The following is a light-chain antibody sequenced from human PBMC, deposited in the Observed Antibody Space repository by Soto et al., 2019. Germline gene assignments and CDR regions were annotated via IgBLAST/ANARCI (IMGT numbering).Light chain of an antibody. Sequence: QSGLTQSASVSGSPGQSITISCTGTSSDVGGYNYVSWYQQHPGKAPKLIIYDVSNRPSGVSTRFSGSKSGNTASLTISGLQAEDAADYSCSSYTSTNSWVFGGGTKLTVL. V-gene: IGLV2-14*01. CDR3: SSYTSTNSWV. J-gene: IGLJ3*02. CDR1: SSDVGGYNY. CDR2: DVS.